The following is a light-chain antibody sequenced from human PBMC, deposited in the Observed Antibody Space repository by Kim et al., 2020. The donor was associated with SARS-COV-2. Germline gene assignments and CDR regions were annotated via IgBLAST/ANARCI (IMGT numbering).Light chain of an antibody. Sequence: PGQRLTISCAGSSSNIGSNYVYWYQQLPGTAPKLLIYRNNQRPSGVPDRFSGSKSGTSASLAISGLRSEDEADYYCAAWDDSLHVVFGGGTQLTVL. J-gene: IGLJ2*01. V-gene: IGLV1-47*01. CDR1: SSNIGSNY. CDR2: RNN. CDR3: AAWDDSLHVV.